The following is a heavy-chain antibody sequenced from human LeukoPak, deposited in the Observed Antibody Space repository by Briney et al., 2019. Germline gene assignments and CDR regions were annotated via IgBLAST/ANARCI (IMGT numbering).Heavy chain of an antibody. CDR1: GFTFSSYG. Sequence: GGSLRLSCAASGFTFSSYGMHWVRQAPGKGLEWVAFIRYDGSNKYYADSVKGRFTISRDNSKNTLYLQMNSLRAEDTAVYYCAREGGGAATPYLYYFDYWGQGTLVTVSS. CDR2: IRYDGSNK. J-gene: IGHJ4*02. CDR3: AREGGGAATPYLYYFDY. V-gene: IGHV3-30*02. D-gene: IGHD2-15*01.